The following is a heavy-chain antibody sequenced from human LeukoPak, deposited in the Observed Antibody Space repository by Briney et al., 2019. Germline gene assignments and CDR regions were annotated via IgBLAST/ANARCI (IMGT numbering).Heavy chain of an antibody. CDR1: GYTLTGYY. CDR3: ARSPELLHFDY. Sequence: ASVKVSCTASGYTLTGYYMHWVRQAPGQGLEWMGWINPNSGGTNYAQKFQGRVTMTRDTSISTAYMELSRLRSDDTAVYYCARSPELLHFDYWGQGTLVTVSS. D-gene: IGHD1-26*01. J-gene: IGHJ4*02. CDR2: INPNSGGT. V-gene: IGHV1-2*02.